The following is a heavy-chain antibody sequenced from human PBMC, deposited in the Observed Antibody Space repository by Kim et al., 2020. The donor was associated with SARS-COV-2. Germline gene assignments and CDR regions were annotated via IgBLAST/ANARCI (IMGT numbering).Heavy chain of an antibody. CDR1: GGSISSGGYY. V-gene: IGHV4-31*03. J-gene: IGHJ4*02. D-gene: IGHD6-19*01. CDR2: IYYSGST. CDR3: ARADSGSGWPLDY. Sequence: SETLSLTCTVSGGSISSGGYYWSWIRQHPGKGLEWIGYIYYSGSTYYNPSLKSRVTISVDTSKNQFSLKLSSVTAADTAVYYCARADSGSGWPLDYWGQGTLVTVSS.